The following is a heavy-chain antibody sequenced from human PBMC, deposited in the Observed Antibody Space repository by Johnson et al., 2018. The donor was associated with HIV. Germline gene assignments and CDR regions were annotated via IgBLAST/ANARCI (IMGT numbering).Heavy chain of an antibody. Sequence: QVQLVESGGGLVKPGGSLRLSCVASGFIFSDYYMSWIRQAPGKGLEWVSYISSSGSTRYYADSVKGRFTISTDNAKNSLYLQMNSLRVEDTALYYCARPDSSSARAHDAFDIWGQGTMVTVSA. CDR3: ARPDSSSARAHDAFDI. V-gene: IGHV3-11*01. CDR2: ISSSGSTR. CDR1: GFIFSDYY. D-gene: IGHD6-6*01. J-gene: IGHJ3*02.